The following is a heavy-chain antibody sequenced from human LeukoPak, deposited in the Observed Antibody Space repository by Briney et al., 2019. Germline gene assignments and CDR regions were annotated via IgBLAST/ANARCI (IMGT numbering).Heavy chain of an antibody. Sequence: SETLSLTCTVSGGSISSGGYYWSWIRQHPGKGLEWIGYIYYSGSTYYNPSPKSRVTISVDTSKKQFSLKLSSVTAADTAVYYCVTYYFDSSGPKKNYWGQGTLVTVSS. J-gene: IGHJ4*02. CDR2: IYYSGST. CDR3: VTYYFDSSGPKKNY. D-gene: IGHD3-22*01. V-gene: IGHV4-31*03. CDR1: GGSISSGGYY.